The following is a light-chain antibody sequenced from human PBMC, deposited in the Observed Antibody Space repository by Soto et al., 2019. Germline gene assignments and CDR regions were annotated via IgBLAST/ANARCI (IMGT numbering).Light chain of an antibody. V-gene: IGLV1-40*01. CDR1: SSNIGAGYD. CDR2: GNS. J-gene: IGLJ1*01. Sequence: QSVLTQPPSVSGAPGQRVTISCTGSSSNIGAGYDVHWYQQLPGRAPKLLIYGNSNRPSGVPDRFSGSKSGTSASLAITGLQAEDEADYYCQSYDRSLGYVFGTGTKVTVL. CDR3: QSYDRSLGYV.